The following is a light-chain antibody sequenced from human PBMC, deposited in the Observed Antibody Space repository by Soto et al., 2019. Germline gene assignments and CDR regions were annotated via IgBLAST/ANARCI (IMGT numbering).Light chain of an antibody. CDR1: ESIDSW. Sequence: DIQMTQSPSTLSASVGDRVTITCRASESIDSWLAWHQQKPGRAPKLLISKASSLESGVPSRFSGSGFGTEFTLTITSLQPDDFATYYCQQYKSYRAFGQGTKV. CDR3: QQYKSYRA. CDR2: KAS. V-gene: IGKV1-5*03. J-gene: IGKJ1*01.